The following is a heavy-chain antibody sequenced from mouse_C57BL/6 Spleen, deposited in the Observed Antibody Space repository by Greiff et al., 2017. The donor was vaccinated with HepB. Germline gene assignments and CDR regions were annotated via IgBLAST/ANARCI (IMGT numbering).Heavy chain of an antibody. D-gene: IGHD1-1*02. CDR2: IYPGDGDT. V-gene: IGHV1-82*01. Sequence: VQLQQSGPELVKPGASVKISCKASGYAFSSYWMNWVKQRPGQGLEWIGRIYPGDGDTNYNGKFKGKTTLTADKSSSTAYMQLSSLTSEDSAVYFGERQPVVGYFDYWGKGTTLTVSS. CDR3: ERQPVVGYFDY. J-gene: IGHJ2*01. CDR1: GYAFSSYW.